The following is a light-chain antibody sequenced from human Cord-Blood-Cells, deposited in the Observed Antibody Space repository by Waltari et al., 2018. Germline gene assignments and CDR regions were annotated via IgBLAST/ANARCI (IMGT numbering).Light chain of an antibody. J-gene: IGKJ1*01. Sequence: DIQMTQSPSYLSASVGDRVTITSRASQSISSYLNWYQQKPGKAPKLLIYAASSLQSGVPSRFSGSGSGTDFTLTISSLQPEDFATYYCQQSYSTPRTFGQGTKVEIK. V-gene: IGKV1-39*01. CDR1: QSISSY. CDR3: QQSYSTPRT. CDR2: AAS.